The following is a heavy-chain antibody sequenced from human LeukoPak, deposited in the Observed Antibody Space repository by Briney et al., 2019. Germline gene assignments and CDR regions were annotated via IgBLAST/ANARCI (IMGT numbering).Heavy chain of an antibody. CDR1: GGSISSSNW. V-gene: IGHV4-4*02. Sequence: SETLSLTCAVSGGSISSSNWWSWVRQPPGKGLEWIGEIYHSGGTNYNPSLKSRVTISVDKSKNQFSLKLSSVTAADTAVYYCARRGGSYPTIDYWGQGTLVTVSS. CDR3: ARRGGSYPTIDY. D-gene: IGHD1-26*01. J-gene: IGHJ4*02. CDR2: IYHSGGT.